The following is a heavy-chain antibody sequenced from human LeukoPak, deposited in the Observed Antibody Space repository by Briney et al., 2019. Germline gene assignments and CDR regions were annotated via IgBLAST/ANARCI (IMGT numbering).Heavy chain of an antibody. CDR1: GFIFSIYW. Sequence: GGSLRLSCAASGFIFSIYWMRCAREAPGKALEGVANIKQDGSEKYDVGSVKGRFTISRDNAKNSLYLQMNNLRVEDTAVYFCARGTTSDDYFDYWGQGILVTVSS. CDR3: ARGTTSDDYFDY. D-gene: IGHD1-14*01. CDR2: IKQDGSEK. J-gene: IGHJ4*02. V-gene: IGHV3-7*01.